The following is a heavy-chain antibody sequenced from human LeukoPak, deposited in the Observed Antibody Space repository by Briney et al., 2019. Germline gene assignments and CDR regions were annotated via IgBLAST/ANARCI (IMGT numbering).Heavy chain of an antibody. J-gene: IGHJ4*02. CDR2: ISWNSGSI. D-gene: IGHD3-22*01. V-gene: IGHV3-9*01. CDR3: AKGYYDSSGYYPIE. Sequence: GGSLRLSCAASGFTFDDYAMHWVRQAPGKGLEWVSGISWNSGSIGYADSVKGRFTISRDNAKNSLYLQMNSLRAEDTALYYCAKGYYDSSGYYPIEWGQGTLVTVSS. CDR1: GFTFDDYA.